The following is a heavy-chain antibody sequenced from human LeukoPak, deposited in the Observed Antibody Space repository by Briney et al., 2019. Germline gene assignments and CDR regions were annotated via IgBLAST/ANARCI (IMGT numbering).Heavy chain of an antibody. CDR3: ARGLWFDP. J-gene: IGHJ5*02. CDR2: INHSGST. V-gene: IGHV4-34*01. CDR1: GGSFSGYY. Sequence: SETLSLACAVYGGSFSGYYWSWIRHPPGKGLEWIGEINHSGSTNYNPSLKSRVTISVDTSKNQFSLKLSSVTAADTAVYYCARGLWFDPWGQGTLVTVSS.